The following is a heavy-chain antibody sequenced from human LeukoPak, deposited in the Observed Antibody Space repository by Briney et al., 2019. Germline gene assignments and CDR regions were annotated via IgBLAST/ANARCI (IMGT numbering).Heavy chain of an antibody. Sequence: HGESLKISCKGSGYSFTSYWIGWVRQMPGKGLEWMGIIYPGDSDTRYSPSFQGQVTISADKSISTAYLQWSSPKASDTAMYYCARHTSPGAVAGTEFDYWGQGTLVTVSS. J-gene: IGHJ4*02. D-gene: IGHD6-19*01. V-gene: IGHV5-51*01. CDR1: GYSFTSYW. CDR3: ARHTSPGAVAGTEFDY. CDR2: IYPGDSDT.